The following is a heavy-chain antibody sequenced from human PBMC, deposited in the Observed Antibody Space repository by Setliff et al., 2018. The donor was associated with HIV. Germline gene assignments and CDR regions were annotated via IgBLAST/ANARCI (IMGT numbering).Heavy chain of an antibody. CDR3: ARGGLATGALDI. CDR2: INPNSGGT. Sequence: ASVKVSCKASGYTFSRYGISWVRQAPGQGLEWMGWINPNSGGTNFAQKFQGRVTMTRDTSISTAYMELSRLRSDDTAVYYCARGGLATGALDIWGQGTMVTVSS. D-gene: IGHD5-12*01. J-gene: IGHJ3*02. CDR1: GYTFSRYG. V-gene: IGHV1-2*02.